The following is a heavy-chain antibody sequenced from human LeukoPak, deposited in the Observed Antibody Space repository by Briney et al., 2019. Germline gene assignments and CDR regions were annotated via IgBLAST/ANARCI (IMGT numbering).Heavy chain of an antibody. CDR1: GGSISSGSYY. V-gene: IGHV4-30-4*08. CDR2: IYHSGST. J-gene: IGHJ3*02. D-gene: IGHD1-26*01. Sequence: SETLSLTCTVSGGSISSGSYYWSWIRQPPGKGLEWIGYIYHSGSTYYNPSLKSRVTISVDTSKNQFSLKLSSVTAADTAVYYCAREVGATGAFDIWGQGTMVTVSS. CDR3: AREVGATGAFDI.